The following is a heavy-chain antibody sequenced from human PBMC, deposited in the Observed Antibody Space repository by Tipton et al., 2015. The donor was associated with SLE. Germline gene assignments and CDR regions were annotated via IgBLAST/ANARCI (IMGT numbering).Heavy chain of an antibody. V-gene: IGHV4-59*08. CDR1: GGSISSHY. J-gene: IGHJ6*03. CDR3: ASSLYYYNMDV. Sequence: LRLSCTVSGGSISSHYWSWIRQPPGKGLEWIGYIYYSGSTNYNPSLKSRVTISVDTSKNQFSLKLTSVTAADTAVYYCASSLYYYNMDVWGKGTTVTVSS. CDR2: IYYSGST.